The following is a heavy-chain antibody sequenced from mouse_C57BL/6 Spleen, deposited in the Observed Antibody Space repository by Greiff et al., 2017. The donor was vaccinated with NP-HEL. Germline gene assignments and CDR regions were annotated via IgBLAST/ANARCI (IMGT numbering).Heavy chain of an antibody. CDR1: GYTFTDYN. J-gene: IGHJ3*01. V-gene: IGHV1-22*01. Sequence: VQLQQSGPELVKPGASVKMSCKASGYTFTDYNMHWVKQSHGKSLEWIGYINPNNGGTSYNQKFKGKATLTVNKSSSTAYMELRSLTSEDSAVYYCARGGPYGNYVAYWGQGTLVTVSA. D-gene: IGHD2-1*01. CDR2: INPNNGGT. CDR3: ARGGPYGNYVAY.